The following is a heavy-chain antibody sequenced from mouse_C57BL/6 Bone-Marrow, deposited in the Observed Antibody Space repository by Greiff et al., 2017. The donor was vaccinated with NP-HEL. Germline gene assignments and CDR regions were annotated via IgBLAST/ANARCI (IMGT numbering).Heavy chain of an antibody. J-gene: IGHJ2*01. CDR1: GYTFTSYG. CDR3: ARYDYSFDY. CDR2: IYPRSGNT. Sequence: VKLMESGAELARPGASVKLSCKASGYTFTSYGISWVKQRTGQGLEWIGEIYPRSGNTYYNEKFKGKATLTADKSSSTAYMELRSLTSEDSAVYFCARYDYSFDYWGQGTTLTVSS. D-gene: IGHD2-4*01. V-gene: IGHV1-81*01.